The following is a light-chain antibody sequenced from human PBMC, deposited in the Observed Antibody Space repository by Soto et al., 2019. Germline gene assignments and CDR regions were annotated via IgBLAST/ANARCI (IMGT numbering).Light chain of an antibody. CDR1: QSVSHNTNNKNY. J-gene: IGKJ4*01. V-gene: IGKV4-1*01. CDR3: QQYYVTPLT. Sequence: DIVMTQSPDSLAVSLGERATINCKSSQSVSHNTNNKNYLAWYQQKPGQPPKLLIYWAATRESGVPDRFSGSGSGTEFTLTISSLQAEDVAVYYCQQYYVTPLTFGGGTKVEIK. CDR2: WAA.